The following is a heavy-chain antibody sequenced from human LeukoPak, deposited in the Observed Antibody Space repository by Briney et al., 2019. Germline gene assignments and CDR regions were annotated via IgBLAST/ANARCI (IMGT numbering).Heavy chain of an antibody. CDR2: VSGSGDNT. J-gene: IGHJ4*02. V-gene: IGHV3-23*01. CDR3: AHLGQWLAQFDY. D-gene: IGHD6-19*01. Sequence: GGSLRLSCVASGFTFTNYAMGWVRQAPGEGLEWVSSVSGSGDNTYYADSVKGRFTISRDNSEKTLYLQMNSLRAEDTAIYYCAHLGQWLAQFDYWGQGTLVTVSS. CDR1: GFTFTNYA.